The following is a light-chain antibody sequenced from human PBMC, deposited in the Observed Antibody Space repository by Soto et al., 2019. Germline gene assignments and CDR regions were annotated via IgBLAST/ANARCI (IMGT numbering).Light chain of an antibody. CDR3: QQYGNSPWT. V-gene: IGKV3-20*01. J-gene: IGKJ1*01. Sequence: EIVMTQYPVNLSVSPGERATISCRASQSINNNLAWYQQKPGQAPRLLIYGASSRATGIPDRFSGSGSGTDFTLTISRLEPEDFAVYYCQQYGNSPWTFGQGTKLDIK. CDR1: QSINNN. CDR2: GAS.